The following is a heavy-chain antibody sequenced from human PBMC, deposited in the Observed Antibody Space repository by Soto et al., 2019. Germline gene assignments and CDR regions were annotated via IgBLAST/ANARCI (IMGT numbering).Heavy chain of an antibody. CDR1: GFTYSSYA. J-gene: IGHJ5*02. V-gene: IGHV3-21*05. D-gene: IGHD2-15*01. CDR2: ISPGSRYP. Sequence: GGSLRLSCSASGFTYSSYAMNWVRQAPGKGLEWLSYISPGSRYPAYADSVKGRFTISRDNAKRSLYLKMMSLTAEDTAIYYCVRGGGGGLFDPWGQGTMVTVSS. CDR3: VRGGGGGLFDP.